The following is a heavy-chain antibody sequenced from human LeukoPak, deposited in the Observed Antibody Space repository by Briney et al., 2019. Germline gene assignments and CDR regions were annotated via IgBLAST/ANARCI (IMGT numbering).Heavy chain of an antibody. Sequence: ASVKVHINSSGYTFTGYYMHWVRQGPGQGLEWMGWINPNSGGTNYAQKFQGRGTNNTDTSISTAYLELSRMRSDDTAVYYCARDTPGARHWFDPWGQGTLVTVSS. CDR1: GYTFTGYY. J-gene: IGHJ5*02. D-gene: IGHD6-6*01. CDR2: INPNSGGT. V-gene: IGHV1-2*02. CDR3: ARDTPGARHWFDP.